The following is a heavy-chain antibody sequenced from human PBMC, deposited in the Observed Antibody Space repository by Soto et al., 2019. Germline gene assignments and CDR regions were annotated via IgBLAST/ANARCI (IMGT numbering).Heavy chain of an antibody. Sequence: GPVKVSCKVSGYTLTELSMHWVRQAPGKGLEWMGGFDPEDGETSYAQKFQGRVTMTGDTSTNTAYMELSSLRSEDTAVYYCARSLLYDYYYMDVWGKGTTVTVSS. CDR1: GYTLTELS. V-gene: IGHV1-24*01. CDR3: ARSLLYDYYYMDV. J-gene: IGHJ6*03. CDR2: FDPEDGET. D-gene: IGHD3-3*01.